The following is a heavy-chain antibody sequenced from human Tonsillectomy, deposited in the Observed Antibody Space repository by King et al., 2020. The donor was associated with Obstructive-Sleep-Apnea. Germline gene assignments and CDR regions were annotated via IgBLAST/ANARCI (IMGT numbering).Heavy chain of an antibody. CDR3: AKTFKAGYCSGGSCSPKDV. D-gene: IGHD2-15*01. Sequence: QLVQSGAEVKKPGASLKVSFKASGYSFTGYYIHWVRQAPGEGLEWVGWINPNSGGTNYAKKFQGRVTMTRDTSISTAYMELSRLRSDDTAVYYCAKTFKAGYCSGGSCSPKDVWGQGTTVTVSS. CDR1: GYSFTGYY. V-gene: IGHV1-2*02. J-gene: IGHJ6*02. CDR2: INPNSGGT.